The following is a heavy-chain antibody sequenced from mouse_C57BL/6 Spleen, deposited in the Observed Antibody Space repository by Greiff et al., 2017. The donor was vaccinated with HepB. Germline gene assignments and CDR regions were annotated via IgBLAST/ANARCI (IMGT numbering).Heavy chain of an antibody. CDR3: AREIYDGTTRAMDY. J-gene: IGHJ4*01. V-gene: IGHV1-61*01. CDR2: IYPSDSET. D-gene: IGHD2-3*01. Sequence: QVQLQQPGAELVRPGSSVKLSCKASGYTFTSYWMDWVKQRPGQGLEWIGNIYPSDSETHYNQKFKDKATLTVDKSSSTAYMQLSSLTSEDSAVYYCAREIYDGTTRAMDYWGQGTSVTVSS. CDR1: GYTFTSYW.